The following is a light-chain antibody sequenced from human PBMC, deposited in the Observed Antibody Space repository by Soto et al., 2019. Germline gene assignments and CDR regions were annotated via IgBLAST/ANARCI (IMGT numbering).Light chain of an antibody. CDR2: DDG. CDR3: QVWDSSGDHPGV. Sequence: SSELTQPPSVSVAPGQTARITCGGNNIGRKSVHWYQQKPGQAPVLVVYDDGDRPSGIPERFSGSNSGNTATLIISRVEAGDEADYYCQVWDSSGDHPGVFGTGTKLTVL. J-gene: IGLJ1*01. CDR1: NIGRKS. V-gene: IGLV3-21*02.